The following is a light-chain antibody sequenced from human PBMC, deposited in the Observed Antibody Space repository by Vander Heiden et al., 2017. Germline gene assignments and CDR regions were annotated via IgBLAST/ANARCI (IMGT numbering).Light chain of an antibody. CDR2: GAS. Sequence: EILLPQSPGTLSLSPGERATLSCRASQSVSSSYLAWYQQKPGKAPRLLIYGASSRATGIPERFSGSGSGTDFTLTISRLEPEDFAVYYCQQYGSAPPTFGQGTKVEIK. CDR3: QQYGSAPPT. V-gene: IGKV3-20*01. CDR1: QSVSSSY. J-gene: IGKJ1*01.